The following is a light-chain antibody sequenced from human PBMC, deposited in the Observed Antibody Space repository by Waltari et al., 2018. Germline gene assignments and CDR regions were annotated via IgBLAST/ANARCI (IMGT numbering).Light chain of an antibody. V-gene: IGKV1-27*01. CDR2: AAS. CDR1: QGISND. Sequence: IQMTQSPSSLSASVGDRVTITCRASQGISNDLAWFQQKPGKVPKLLIYAASTLQLGVPSRFSGRGSGTDFSLTISSLQPEDVATYYCQKYNTGLTFGGGTKVEIK. CDR3: QKYNTGLT. J-gene: IGKJ4*01.